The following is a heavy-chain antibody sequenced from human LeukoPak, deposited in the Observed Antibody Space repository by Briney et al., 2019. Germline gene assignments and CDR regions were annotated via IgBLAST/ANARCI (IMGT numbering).Heavy chain of an antibody. J-gene: IGHJ4*02. CDR3: TTEFWSYIDS. V-gene: IGHV3-15*01. D-gene: IGHD1-1*01. CDR2: IRSKTDGGTT. CDR1: GFTLTDAW. Sequence: GGSLRLSCAASGFTLTDAWMSWVRQAPGKGVEWVGRIRSKTDGGTTEYAAPVNGRFTVSRDDSKNTLYLQMNSLKIEDTAVYYCTTEFWSYIDSWGQGTLVTVSS.